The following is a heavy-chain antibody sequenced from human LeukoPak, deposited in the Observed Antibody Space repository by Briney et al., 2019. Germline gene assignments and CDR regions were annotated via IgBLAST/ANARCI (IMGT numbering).Heavy chain of an antibody. CDR2: ILPILGTA. Sequence: KASWKPAGGTLTSFCISWERPVPEDLIEWVGWILPILGTANYAQEFQGRVTITKDESTSTAYMELSSLRSEDTAVYYCASTGRSLLEWLPTTYYYYYMDVWGKGTTVTVSS. V-gene: IGHV1-69*05. CDR1: GGTLTSFC. J-gene: IGHJ6*03. D-gene: IGHD3-3*01. CDR3: ASTGRSLLEWLPTTYYYYYMDV.